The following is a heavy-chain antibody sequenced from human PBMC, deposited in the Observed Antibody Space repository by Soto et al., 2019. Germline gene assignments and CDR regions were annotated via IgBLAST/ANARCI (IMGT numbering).Heavy chain of an antibody. V-gene: IGHV3-15*07. J-gene: IGHJ4*01. CDR2: IKSKTDGGTT. D-gene: IGHD3-22*01. CDR3: TTDSYSTMIVVRFDN. CDR1: GFTFSNAW. Sequence: GGSLRLSCAASGFTFSNAWINWVRQAPGKGLEWVGRIKSKTDGGTTDFAAPVKGRFAISRDDSKNMVYLQMNSLKTVDTVIYYSTTDSYSTMIVVRFDNWGHGTLVTVSS.